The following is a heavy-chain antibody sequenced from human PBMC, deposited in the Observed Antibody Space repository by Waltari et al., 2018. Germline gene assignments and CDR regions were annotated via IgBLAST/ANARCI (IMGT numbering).Heavy chain of an antibody. CDR3: ARHGAGSSWVFYIDF. D-gene: IGHD3-10*01. J-gene: IGHJ4*02. Sequence: EVRLEQSGGGLVHTGGSLRLSCVGSGFTPSNYGVHWVRQAPGKGLEWVSASGTLGGKYYADSVKGRFTISRDDAKNALYLQMNSLGAEDMAVYYCARHGAGSSWVFYIDFWGQGTLVTVSS. CDR2: SGTLGGK. CDR1: GFTPSNYG. V-gene: IGHV3-13*01.